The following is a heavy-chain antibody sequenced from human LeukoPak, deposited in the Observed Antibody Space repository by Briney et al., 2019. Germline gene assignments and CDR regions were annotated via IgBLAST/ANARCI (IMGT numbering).Heavy chain of an antibody. Sequence: GGSLRLSCAAPGFTFSSYAMSWVRQAPGKGLEWVSAISGSGGSTYYADSVKGRFTISRDNSKNTLYLQMNSLRAEDTAVYYCAKVSVVPAATRWFDPWGQGTLVTVSS. CDR2: ISGSGGST. CDR1: GFTFSSYA. V-gene: IGHV3-23*01. J-gene: IGHJ5*02. D-gene: IGHD2-2*01. CDR3: AKVSVVPAATRWFDP.